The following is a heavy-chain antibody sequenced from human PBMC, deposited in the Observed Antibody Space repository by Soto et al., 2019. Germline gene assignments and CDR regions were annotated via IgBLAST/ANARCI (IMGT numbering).Heavy chain of an antibody. CDR1: GYSFTSYW. CDR2: IYPGDSDT. J-gene: IGHJ4*02. V-gene: IGHV5-51*01. CDR3: ARPRKYYYDSSGYYHPAPFDY. D-gene: IGHD3-22*01. Sequence: PGESLKISCQGSGYSFTSYWIGWVRQMPGKGLEWMGIIYPGDSDTRYSPSFQGQVTISADKSISTAYLQWSSLKASDTAMYYCARPRKYYYDSSGYYHPAPFDYWGQGTLVTVSS.